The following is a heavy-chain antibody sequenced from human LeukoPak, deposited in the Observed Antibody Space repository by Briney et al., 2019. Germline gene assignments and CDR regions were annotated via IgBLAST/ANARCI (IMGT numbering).Heavy chain of an antibody. CDR1: GFTVSSNY. CDR3: ARVDPASSCGSRGAFDY. Sequence: PGGSLRLSCAASGFTVSSNYMSWVRQAPGKGLEWVSVIYNGDSTYYADSVKGRFTISRDNSKNTLYLQMNSLRAEDTAVYYCARVDPASSCGSRGAFDYWGQGTLVTVSS. CDR2: IYNGDST. V-gene: IGHV3-66*01. D-gene: IGHD5-18*01. J-gene: IGHJ4*02.